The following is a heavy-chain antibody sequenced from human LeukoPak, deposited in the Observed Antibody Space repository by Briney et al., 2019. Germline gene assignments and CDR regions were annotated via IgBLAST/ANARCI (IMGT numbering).Heavy chain of an antibody. D-gene: IGHD3-3*01. J-gene: IGHJ4*02. Sequence: GGSLRLSCAVSGFTLSSYAMSWVRQAPGKGLEWVALISGNAGSTHYADSVKGRFTISRDITKNTMYLHMTSLRAEDTATYYCAKDGLQSSEWSPPLNCWGQGILVIVSS. V-gene: IGHV3-23*01. CDR3: AKDGLQSSEWSPPLNC. CDR2: ISGNAGST. CDR1: GFTLSSYA.